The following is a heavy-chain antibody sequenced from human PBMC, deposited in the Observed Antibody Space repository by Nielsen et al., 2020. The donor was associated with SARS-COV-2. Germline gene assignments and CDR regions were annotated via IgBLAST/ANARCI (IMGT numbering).Heavy chain of an antibody. Sequence: LRLSCTVSGDSITSGGSHWSWIRHHPSRGLEWLGFTSYDGNTYSNPSLESRLIISVDTSENQFSLRLNSVTAADTATYFCARGAAWFDPWGQGTRVTVSS. CDR2: TSYDGNT. CDR3: ARGAAWFDP. J-gene: IGHJ5*02. D-gene: IGHD2-15*01. CDR1: GDSITSGGSH. V-gene: IGHV4-31*03.